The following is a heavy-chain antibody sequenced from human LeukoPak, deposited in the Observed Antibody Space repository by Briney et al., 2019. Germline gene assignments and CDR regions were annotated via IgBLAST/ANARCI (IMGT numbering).Heavy chain of an antibody. Sequence: PSETLSLTCTVSGGSISSYYWSWIRQPPGEGLEWIGYIYYSGSTNYNPSLKSRVTISVDTSKNQFSLKLSSVTAADTAVYYCARLYSGYDLYYYYYYGMDVWGKGTTVTVSS. V-gene: IGHV4-59*01. CDR3: ARLYSGYDLYYYYYYGMDV. D-gene: IGHD5-12*01. CDR2: IYYSGST. CDR1: GGSISSYY. J-gene: IGHJ6*04.